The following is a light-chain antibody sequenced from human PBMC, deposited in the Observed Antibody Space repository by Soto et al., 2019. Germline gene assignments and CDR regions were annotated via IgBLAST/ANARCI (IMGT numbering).Light chain of an antibody. J-gene: IGKJ2*01. CDR3: HQRSNWPRT. CDR2: DAS. CDR1: QGISSH. Sequence: ETVLTQSPATLSLSPGKRATLSCRASQGISSHFAWYQQKPGQAPRLLIYDASTRAPGIPTRFSASGSGTDFTLTISSLEPGDFAVYYCHQRSNWPRTFGQGTKLEMK. V-gene: IGKV3-11*01.